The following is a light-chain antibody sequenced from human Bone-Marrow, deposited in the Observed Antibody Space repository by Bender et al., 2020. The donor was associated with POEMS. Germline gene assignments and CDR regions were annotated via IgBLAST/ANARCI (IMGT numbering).Light chain of an antibody. V-gene: IGLV1-40*01. CDR1: SSNVGAGYD. Sequence: QSVLTQPPSVSGAPGQRVTISCTGSSSNVGAGYDVHWYQDLPGTAPKLLIFGNNRRPSGVPDRFSGSKSGTSASLAITGLQAEDEADYYCSTWDDRLNAWLFGGGTKLTVL. J-gene: IGLJ3*02. CDR2: GNN. CDR3: STWDDRLNAWL.